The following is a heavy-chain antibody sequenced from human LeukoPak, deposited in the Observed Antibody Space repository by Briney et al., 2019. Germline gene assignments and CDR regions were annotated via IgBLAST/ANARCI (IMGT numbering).Heavy chain of an antibody. D-gene: IGHD3-10*01. J-gene: IGHJ4*02. CDR1: GGSISSGSYY. CDR2: IYTSGST. CDR3: ARDGLRGIGEFDY. V-gene: IGHV4-61*02. Sequence: SETLSLTCTVSGGSISSGSYYWSWIRQPAGKGLEWIGRIYTSGSTNYNPSLKSRVTISVDTSKNQFSLKLSSVTAADTAVYYCARDGLRGIGEFDYWGQGTLVTVSS.